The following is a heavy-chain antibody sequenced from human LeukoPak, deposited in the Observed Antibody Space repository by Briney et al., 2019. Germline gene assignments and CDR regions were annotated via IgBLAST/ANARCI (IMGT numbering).Heavy chain of an antibody. D-gene: IGHD6-13*01. CDR1: GYTFTGYY. CDR3: ARCPRGAAAGNDY. V-gene: IGHV1-2*02. Sequence: ASVKVSCKASGYTFTGYYMHWVRQAPGQGLEWMGWINPNSGGTNYAQKFQGRVTMTRDTSISTAYMELSRLRSDDTAVYYCARCPRGAAAGNDYWGQATLVTVSS. CDR2: INPNSGGT. J-gene: IGHJ4*02.